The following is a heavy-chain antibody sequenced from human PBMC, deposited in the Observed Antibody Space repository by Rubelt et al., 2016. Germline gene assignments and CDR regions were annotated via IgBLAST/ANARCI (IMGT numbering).Heavy chain of an antibody. CDR1: GYTFTNYG. CDR3: ARGYCSSANCLFNWFDP. D-gene: IGHD2-2*01. V-gene: IGHV1-18*01. J-gene: IGHJ5*02. CDR2: ISAYNGNT. Sequence: QVQLVQSGAEVKKPGASVKVSCKASGYTFTNYGISWVRQAPGQGLEWMGWISAYNGNTNYAQKTQGSVTMTTDRSPSTAYMEVRSLRSDDTAMYFCARGYCSSANCLFNWFDPWGQGTLVTVSS.